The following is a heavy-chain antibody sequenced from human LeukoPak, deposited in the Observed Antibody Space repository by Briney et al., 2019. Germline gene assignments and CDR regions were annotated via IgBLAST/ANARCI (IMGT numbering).Heavy chain of an antibody. Sequence: PGGSLRLSCAASGLTFSSYGMHWVRQAPGKGLEWVAFIRYDGSNKYYADSVKGRFTISRDNSKNTLYLQMNSLRAEDTAVYYCAKVGYSYGDFDYWGQGTLVTVSS. V-gene: IGHV3-30*02. CDR1: GLTFSSYG. CDR3: AKVGYSYGDFDY. J-gene: IGHJ4*02. CDR2: IRYDGSNK. D-gene: IGHD5-18*01.